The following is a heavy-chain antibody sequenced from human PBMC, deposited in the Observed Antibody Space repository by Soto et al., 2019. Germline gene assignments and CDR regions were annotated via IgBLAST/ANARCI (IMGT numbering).Heavy chain of an antibody. J-gene: IGHJ3*02. V-gene: IGHV3-48*03. CDR1: GLSFDNYE. CDR2: ISSVGSTI. CDR3: ARDFLIRALDI. Sequence: PGGSLGLSCAACGLSFDNYEMNWARQAPGKGLEWISYISSVGSTIYYADSVKGRFTISRDNAKNSLYLQINSLRAEDTAVYYCARDFLIRALDIWGQGTLVTVSS.